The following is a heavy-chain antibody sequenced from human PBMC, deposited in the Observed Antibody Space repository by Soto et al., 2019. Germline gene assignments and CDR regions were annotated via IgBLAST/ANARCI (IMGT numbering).Heavy chain of an antibody. CDR3: ARSMMVRGVLFDL. V-gene: IGHV3-53*01. D-gene: IGHD3-10*01. CDR2: IYSGGSR. Sequence: EVQLVESGGGLIQPGGSLRLSCEVSGFSVSGNYMSWVRQAPGNGLDWGSVIYSGGSRYYADSVRGRFTISRDESQNTLYLQMNNLRAEDTAVYYCARSMMVRGVLFDLWGRGSLVSVSS. CDR1: GFSVSGNY. J-gene: IGHJ4*02.